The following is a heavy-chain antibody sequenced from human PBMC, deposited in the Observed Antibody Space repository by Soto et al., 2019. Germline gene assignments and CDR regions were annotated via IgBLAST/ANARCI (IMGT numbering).Heavy chain of an antibody. J-gene: IGHJ5*02. D-gene: IGHD2-2*01. CDR2: ISAYNGDT. Sequence: QVQLVQSGAEVKKPGASVKVSCKASGYTSTSYGITWVRQAPGQGLEWMGWISAYNGDTNYAQKLQGRVTMTTDTSTSTAYMELRSLRFDDTAVYYCARVSVIAPRTMPHKNWFDPWGQGTLVTVSS. V-gene: IGHV1-18*01. CDR3: ARVSVIAPRTMPHKNWFDP. CDR1: GYTSTSYG.